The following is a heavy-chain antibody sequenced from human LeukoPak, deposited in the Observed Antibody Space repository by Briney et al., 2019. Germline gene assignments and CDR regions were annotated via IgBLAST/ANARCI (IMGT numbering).Heavy chain of an antibody. CDR3: ATLRSYGYYNDGMDV. J-gene: IGHJ6*02. CDR1: GFTFSSYS. CDR2: ITSSGSTK. V-gene: IGHV3-48*04. Sequence: GGSLRPSRAAPGFTFSSYSMNWVRQAPGEGLEWVSYITSSGSTKYYADSVKGRFTISRDNAKNSLYLQMNSLRAEDTAVYYCATLRSYGYYNDGMDVWGQGTTVTVSS. D-gene: IGHD5-18*01.